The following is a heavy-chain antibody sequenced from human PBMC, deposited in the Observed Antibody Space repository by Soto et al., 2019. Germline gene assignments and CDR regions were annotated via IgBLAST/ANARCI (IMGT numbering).Heavy chain of an antibody. J-gene: IGHJ4*02. D-gene: IGHD2-21*02. CDR1: GFTFSSYG. Sequence: QVQLVESGGGVVQPGRSLRLSCAASGFTFSSYGMHWVRQAPGKGLEWVAVIWYDGSNKYYADSVKGRFTISRDNSKNTLYLQMNSLRAEDTAVYYFARGYGGNSYFDYWGQGTLVTVSS. V-gene: IGHV3-33*01. CDR2: IWYDGSNK. CDR3: ARGYGGNSYFDY.